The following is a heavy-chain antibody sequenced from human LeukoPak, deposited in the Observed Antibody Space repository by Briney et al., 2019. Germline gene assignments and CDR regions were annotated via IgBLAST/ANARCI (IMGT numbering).Heavy chain of an antibody. V-gene: IGHV3-23*01. CDR2: ISGSGGST. Sequence: PGASLRLSCAASGFTFGSYAMSWVRQAPGKGLEWVSAISGSGGSTYYADSVKGRFTISRDNSKNTLYLQMNSLRAEDTAVYYCAAHNYGSGSYFDYWGQGTLVTVSS. CDR3: AAHNYGSGSYFDY. CDR1: GFTFGSYA. D-gene: IGHD3-10*01. J-gene: IGHJ4*02.